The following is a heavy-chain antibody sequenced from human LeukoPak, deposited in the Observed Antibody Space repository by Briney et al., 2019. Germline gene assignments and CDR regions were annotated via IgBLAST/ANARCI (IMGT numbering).Heavy chain of an antibody. D-gene: IGHD2/OR15-2a*01. CDR1: GFTFSTYW. CDR3: ARVRGGN. CDR2: IKEDGSEK. V-gene: IGHV3-7*01. Sequence: GGSLRLSCAASGFTFSTYWMNWVRQAPGKGLEWVANIKEDGSEKYYVDSVKGRFTISRDNVKKSLYLQMSSLRVDDTAVYYCARVRGGNWGRGTLVTVSS. J-gene: IGHJ1*01.